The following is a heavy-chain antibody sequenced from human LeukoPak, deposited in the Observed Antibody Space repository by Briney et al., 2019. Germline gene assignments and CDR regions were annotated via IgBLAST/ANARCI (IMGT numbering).Heavy chain of an antibody. V-gene: IGHV3-66*02. D-gene: IGHD3-3*01. CDR2: IYSGGST. J-gene: IGHJ4*02. Sequence: PGGSLRLSCAASGFTVSSNYMSGVRQAPGKGLEWVSVIYSGGSTYYADSVKGRFTISRDDSKNKLYLQMNSLRAEDTAVYYCARAPLRFLVSTSPLGYWGQGTLVTVSS. CDR3: ARAPLRFLVSTSPLGY. CDR1: GFTVSSNY.